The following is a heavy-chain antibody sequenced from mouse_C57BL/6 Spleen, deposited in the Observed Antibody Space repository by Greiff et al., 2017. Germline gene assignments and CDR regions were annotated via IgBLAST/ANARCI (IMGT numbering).Heavy chain of an antibody. Sequence: VHVKQSGPELVKPGASVKISCKASGYSFTDYNMNWVKQSNGKSLEWIGVINPNYGTTSYNQKFKGKATLTVDQSSSTAYMQLNSLTSEDSAVYYCARGGYSNYYYAMDYWGQGTSVTVSS. V-gene: IGHV1-39*01. CDR2: INPNYGTT. CDR1: GYSFTDYN. D-gene: IGHD2-5*01. J-gene: IGHJ4*01. CDR3: ARGGYSNYYYAMDY.